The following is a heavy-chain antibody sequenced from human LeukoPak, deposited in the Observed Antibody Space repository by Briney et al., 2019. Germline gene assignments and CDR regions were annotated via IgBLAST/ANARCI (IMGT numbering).Heavy chain of an antibody. V-gene: IGHV5-10-1*01. CDR2: IDPSDSYT. J-gene: IGHJ6*02. CDR1: GYSFTSYW. CDR3: AISFIAAASPYYYYGMDV. Sequence: GESLKISCKGSGYSFTSYWISWVRQMPGKGLEWMGRIDPSDSYTNYSPSFQGHVTISADKSISTAYLQWSSLKASDTAMYYCAISFIAAASPYYYYGMDVWGQGTTVTVSS. D-gene: IGHD6-13*01.